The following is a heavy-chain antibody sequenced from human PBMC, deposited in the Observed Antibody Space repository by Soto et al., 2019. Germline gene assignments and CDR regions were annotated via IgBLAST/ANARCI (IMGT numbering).Heavy chain of an antibody. V-gene: IGHV3-33*01. CDR3: ARDGTADYYDSSGPSYDY. Sequence: QVQLVESGGGVVQPGRSPRLSCAASGFTFSSYGMHWVRQAPGKGLEWVAVIWYDGSNKYYADSVKGRFTISRDNSKNTLYLQMNSLRAEDTAVYYCARDGTADYYDSSGPSYDYWGQGTLVTVSS. CDR2: IWYDGSNK. J-gene: IGHJ4*02. D-gene: IGHD3-22*01. CDR1: GFTFSSYG.